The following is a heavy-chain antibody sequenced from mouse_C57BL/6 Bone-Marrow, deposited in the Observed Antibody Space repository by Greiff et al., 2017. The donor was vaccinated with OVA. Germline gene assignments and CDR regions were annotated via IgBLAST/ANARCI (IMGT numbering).Heavy chain of an antibody. Sequence: QVQLQQSGAELAKPGASVKLSCKASGYTFTSYWLPWFTQRPGQGLEWIGYINPSSGYTKYNQKFKDKATLTADKSSSTAYMQLSSLTYEDSAVYYCARRGRVPFAYWGQGTLVTVSA. V-gene: IGHV1-7*01. J-gene: IGHJ3*01. CDR2: INPSSGYT. CDR1: GYTFTSYW. CDR3: ARRGRVPFAY.